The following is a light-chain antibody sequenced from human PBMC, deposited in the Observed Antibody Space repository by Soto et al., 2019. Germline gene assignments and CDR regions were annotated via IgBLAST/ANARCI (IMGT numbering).Light chain of an antibody. Sequence: PGESATLSCKASQSVSSSYLACYQQKPGQAPRLLIYGASSRATGIPDRFSGSGSGTDFTLTISRLEPEDFAVYYCQQYNNWPRTFGQGTKV. CDR1: QSVSSSY. J-gene: IGKJ1*01. CDR2: GAS. V-gene: IGKV3-20*01. CDR3: QQYNNWPRT.